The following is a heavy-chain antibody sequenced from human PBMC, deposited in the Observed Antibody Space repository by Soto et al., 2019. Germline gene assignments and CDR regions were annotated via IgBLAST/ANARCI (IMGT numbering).Heavy chain of an antibody. CDR2: ISISGNT. V-gene: IGHV4-59*12. CDR1: GGSISSDF. CDR3: ARSVFP. J-gene: IGHJ5*02. Sequence: SETLSLTCTVSGGSISSDFWSWIRQPPGKGLEWIGYISISGNTDYSPSLKSRTTISVDTSKNQFSLKLTSVTAADTAVYYCARSVFPWGQGTLVTVSS.